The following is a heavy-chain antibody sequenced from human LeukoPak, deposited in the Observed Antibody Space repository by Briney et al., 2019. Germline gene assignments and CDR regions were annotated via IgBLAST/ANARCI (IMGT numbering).Heavy chain of an antibody. V-gene: IGHV3-23*01. CDR1: GFTFNTYA. J-gene: IGHJ4*02. CDR2: ISGGGART. Sequence: PGGSLRLSCAASGFTFNTYAMSWVRQAPGKGLEWVSGISGGGARTYYPDSVKGRFTISRDNSKSTLYLQMNSLRAEDTAVYYCAKDSSYYYGSTCYIDYWGQGALVTVSS. D-gene: IGHD3-22*01. CDR3: AKDSSYYYGSTCYIDY.